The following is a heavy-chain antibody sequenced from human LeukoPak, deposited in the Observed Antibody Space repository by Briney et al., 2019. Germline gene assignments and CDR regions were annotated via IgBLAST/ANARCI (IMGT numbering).Heavy chain of an antibody. J-gene: IGHJ4*02. Sequence: RGSLRPSCAAPGFTFISYLMHWVRPAPGKALWWVSRINSDASSTTYADSVKGRFTISTDNAKNSLYLQMNSLRAEDTAVYYCARDYDYAFDYWGQGNLVTVSS. CDR3: ARDYDYAFDY. CDR2: INSDASST. V-gene: IGHV3-74*01. CDR1: GFTFISYL. D-gene: IGHD3-16*01.